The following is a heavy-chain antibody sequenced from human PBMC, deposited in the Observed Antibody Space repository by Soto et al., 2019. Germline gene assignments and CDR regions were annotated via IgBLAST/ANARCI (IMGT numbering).Heavy chain of an antibody. CDR2: ISWHSGSI. CDR1: GFTFDDYA. CDR3: AKVHPEQGYSDLHPQNGDQYGRDV. J-gene: IGHJ6*02. Sequence: EVQLVESGGGLVQPGRSLRLSCAASGFTFDDYAMHWVRQAPGKGLEWVSGISWHSGSICYADSVKGRFTISRDNAKNSLYLQIHSLRAGDTASDYCAKVHPEQGYSDLHPQNGDQYGRDVWGQGPTVAVSS. D-gene: IGHD5-18*01. V-gene: IGHV3-9*01.